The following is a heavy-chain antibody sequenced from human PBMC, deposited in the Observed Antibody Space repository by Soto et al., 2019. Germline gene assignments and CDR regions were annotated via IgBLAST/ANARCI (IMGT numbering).Heavy chain of an antibody. J-gene: IGHJ4*02. Sequence: EVQLVESGGGLVQPGGSLRLSCAASGFPFSTYWMHWVRQAPGKGLVWVSRINCDGSSTSYADAVKGRFTTSRDNAKNTLYLQMNSLRAEDTAMYYCAILGGGLDSWGQGTLVTVSS. V-gene: IGHV3-74*01. CDR3: AILGGGLDS. CDR1: GFPFSTYW. D-gene: IGHD2-15*01. CDR2: INCDGSST.